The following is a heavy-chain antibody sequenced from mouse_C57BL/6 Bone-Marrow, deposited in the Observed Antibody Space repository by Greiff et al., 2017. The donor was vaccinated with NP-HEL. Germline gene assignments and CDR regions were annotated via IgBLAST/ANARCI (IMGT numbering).Heavy chain of an antibody. CDR2: IYPRSGNT. D-gene: IGHD1-1*01. CDR3: ARRGYYGSSSVLAMDY. CDR1: GYTFTSYG. Sequence: VQLQQSGAELARPGASVKLSCKASGYTFTSYGISWVKQRPGQGLEWIGEIYPRSGNTNYNEKFKGKATLTADKSSSTAYMELRSLTSEDSAVYFCARRGYYGSSSVLAMDYWGQGTSVTVSS. J-gene: IGHJ4*01. V-gene: IGHV1-81*01.